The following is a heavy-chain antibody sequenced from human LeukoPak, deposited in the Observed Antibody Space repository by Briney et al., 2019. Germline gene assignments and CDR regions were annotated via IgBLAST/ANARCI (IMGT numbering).Heavy chain of an antibody. D-gene: IGHD2-2*01. CDR3: AKVYCSSPRCFLPFDY. J-gene: IGHJ4*02. Sequence: RGSLRLSCSTSGFTFKNFALSWVTQAPGKGLEWVATIPYRAGKSYYADSVQGRFSISRDDSAKTVYLHLNSLRAGDTAIYYCAKVYCSSPRCFLPFDYWGQGTLVTVSS. V-gene: IGHV3-23*01. CDR2: IPYRAGKS. CDR1: GFTFKNFA.